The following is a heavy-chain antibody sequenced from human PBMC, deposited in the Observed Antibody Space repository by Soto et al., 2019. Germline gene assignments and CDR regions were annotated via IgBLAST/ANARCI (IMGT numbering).Heavy chain of an antibody. CDR2: ISASNGNT. J-gene: IGHJ6*01. Sequence: AAVKVSCKASGYPFTSSGFSWVRLAPGQGQEWLGWISASNGNTTYAQKLQGSVTMTTDPSTGTAYLELRRLRSDDTATYYCARDSVRSRRDGGGDQGYYHISMQVSVQLTTWTHSS. CDR3: ARDSVRSRRDGGGDQGYYHISMQV. V-gene: IGHV1-18*01. CDR1: GYPFTSSG. D-gene: IGHD1-26*01.